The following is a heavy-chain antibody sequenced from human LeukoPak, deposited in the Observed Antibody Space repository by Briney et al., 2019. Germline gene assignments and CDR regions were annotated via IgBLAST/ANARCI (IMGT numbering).Heavy chain of an antibody. V-gene: IGHV3-9*01. Sequence: QSGRSLRLSCAASGFTFDDYAMHWVRQAPGKGLEWVSGISWNSGSIGYADSVKGRFTTSRDNAKNSLYLQMNSLRAEDTAVYYCARTRHYQECGNWGQGILVTVSS. J-gene: IGHJ4*02. CDR2: ISWNSGSI. CDR1: GFTFDDYA. CDR3: ARTRHYQECGN. D-gene: IGHD1-26*01.